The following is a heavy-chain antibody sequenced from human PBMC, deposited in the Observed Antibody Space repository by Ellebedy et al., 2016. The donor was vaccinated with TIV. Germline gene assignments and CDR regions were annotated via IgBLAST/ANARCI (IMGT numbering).Heavy chain of an antibody. CDR3: TTELCSSGCFPGIY. CDR2: IQTTTGGWAT. D-gene: IGHD2-15*01. J-gene: IGHJ4*02. V-gene: IGHV3-15*07. Sequence: GESLKISCAASGFLFSHAWVNWVPPAPRTGLEWVRRIQTTTGGWATDYAAPVKGRFIISRDDSKNTLYLQLNSLKTEDTAVYYCTTELCSSGCFPGIYWGQGTRVTVSS. CDR1: GFLFSHAW.